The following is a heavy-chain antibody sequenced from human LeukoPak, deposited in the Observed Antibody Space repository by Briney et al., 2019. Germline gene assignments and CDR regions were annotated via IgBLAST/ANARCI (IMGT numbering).Heavy chain of an antibody. D-gene: IGHD3-10*01. CDR3: ARHRGVITRDYFDY. V-gene: IGHV3-66*04. CDR1: GFTVSSNY. CDR2: IYSGGST. Sequence: GGSLRLSCAASGFTVSSNYMSWARQAPGKGLEWVSVIYSGGSTYYADSVKRRFTISRDNSKNTLYLQMNSLRAEDTAVYYCARHRGVITRDYFDYWGQGTLVTVSS. J-gene: IGHJ4*02.